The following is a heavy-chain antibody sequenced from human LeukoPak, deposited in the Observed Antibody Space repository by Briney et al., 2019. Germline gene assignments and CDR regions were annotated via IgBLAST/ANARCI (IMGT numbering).Heavy chain of an antibody. Sequence: TGGSLRLSCAASGFTFDDYGMSWVRQAPGEGLEWVSSSNWNGDSTGYADSVKGRFTISRDNAKNSLYLQMNSLGAEDTALYHCARVGDWGSTNDFDYWGQGTLVTVSS. CDR3: ARVGDWGSTNDFDY. CDR2: SNWNGDST. V-gene: IGHV3-20*01. CDR1: GFTFDDYG. D-gene: IGHD7-27*01. J-gene: IGHJ4*02.